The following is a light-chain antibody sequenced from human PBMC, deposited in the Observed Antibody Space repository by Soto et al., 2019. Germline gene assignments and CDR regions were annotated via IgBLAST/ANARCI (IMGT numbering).Light chain of an antibody. Sequence: VLTQPPSVSVAPEKTARITCGGNNIGSKRVHWYRQKPGQAPVLVIYYDSDRPSGIPERFSGSNSGNTATLTISRVEAGDEADYYCQVWEISTDHYVFGTGTKLTVL. CDR2: YDS. CDR1: NIGSKR. CDR3: QVWEISTDHYV. V-gene: IGLV3-21*01. J-gene: IGLJ1*01.